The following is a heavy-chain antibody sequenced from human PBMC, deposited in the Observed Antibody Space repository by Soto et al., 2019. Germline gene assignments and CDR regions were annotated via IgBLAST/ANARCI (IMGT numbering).Heavy chain of an antibody. CDR2: ISYSGNPM. CDR1: RFTFSDYY. D-gene: IGHD5-12*01. V-gene: IGHV3-11*01. Sequence: PGGSLRLSCAASRFTFSDYYMSWIRQAPGKGLEWVSYISYSGNPMFYEDSVKGRFTISRDNSRNILYLELNSLRVEDTAVCYCARAPQRRGYGRQFFDPSGQGTLVTVSS. J-gene: IGHJ5*02. CDR3: ARAPQRRGYGRQFFDP.